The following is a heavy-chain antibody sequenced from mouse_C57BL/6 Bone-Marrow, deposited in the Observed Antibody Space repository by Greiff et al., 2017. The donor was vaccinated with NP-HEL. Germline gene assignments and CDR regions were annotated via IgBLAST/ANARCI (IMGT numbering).Heavy chain of an antibody. CDR3: ARRENSPWFAY. V-gene: IGHV1-4*01. CDR1: GYTFTSYT. J-gene: IGHJ3*01. D-gene: IGHD5-2*01. Sequence: VQLQQSGAELARPGASVKMSCKASGYTFTSYTMHWVKQRPGQGLEWIGYINPSSGYTKYNQKFKDKATLTADKSSSTAYMQLSSLTSEDAAVYYCARRENSPWFAYWGQGTLVTVSA. CDR2: INPSSGYT.